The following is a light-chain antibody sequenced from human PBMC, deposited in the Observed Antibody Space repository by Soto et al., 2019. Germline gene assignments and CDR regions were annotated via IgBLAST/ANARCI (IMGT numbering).Light chain of an antibody. CDR1: QSVSSSY. V-gene: IGKV3D-20*01. J-gene: IGKJ1*01. Sequence: EIVLTQSPATLSLSPGERATLSCGASQSVSSSYLAWYQQKPGLAPRLLIYDASSRATGIPDRFGGSGSGTDFTLTISRLEPEDFAVYYCQQYGSSSWTFGQGTKVDIK. CDR3: QQYGSSSWT. CDR2: DAS.